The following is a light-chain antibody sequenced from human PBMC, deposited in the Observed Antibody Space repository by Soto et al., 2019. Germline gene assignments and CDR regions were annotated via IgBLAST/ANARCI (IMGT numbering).Light chain of an antibody. CDR1: QSVSSK. J-gene: IGKJ4*01. CDR3: QQYHNLPSLT. V-gene: IGKV3-15*01. CDR2: GAS. Sequence: EIVMTQAPATMSVSPGERATLSCSASQSVSSKLACYQQHPGQATRLLIYGASTRATGIPARYSGSGSGTECTLTISSLQSEDFAVYYCQQYHNLPSLTFGGGTKVEIK.